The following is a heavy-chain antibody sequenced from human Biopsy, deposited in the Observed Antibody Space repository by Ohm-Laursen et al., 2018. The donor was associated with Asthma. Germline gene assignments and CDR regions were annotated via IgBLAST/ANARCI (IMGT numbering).Heavy chain of an antibody. CDR2: ISYDGSNK. Sequence: SLRLSCTASGFMFRSFGMHWVRQAPGKGLEWVAVISYDGSNKYYADSVKGRFTVSRDNSKSTLYLQMNSLRAEDTAVYFCARPYYSDRSGYYGYWGQGTLVTVSS. D-gene: IGHD3-22*01. CDR1: GFMFRSFG. V-gene: IGHV3-30*03. CDR3: ARPYYSDRSGYYGY. J-gene: IGHJ4*02.